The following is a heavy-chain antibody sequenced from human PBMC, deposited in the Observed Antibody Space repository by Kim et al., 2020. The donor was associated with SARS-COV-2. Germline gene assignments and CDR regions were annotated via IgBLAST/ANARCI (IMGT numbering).Heavy chain of an antibody. CDR2: IYYSGSP. CDR3: ARCTKYSAWYLDH. CDR1: GGPINTYY. J-gene: IGHJ1*01. Sequence: SETLSLTCAVSGGPINTYYWSWIRQPPGKGLEWIAYIYYSGSPNYNPSLKRRATISVATSKNQFSLRLTSMTAADTAIYYCARCTKYSAWYLDHWGRGMLVTVSS. D-gene: IGHD3-9*01. V-gene: IGHV4-59*13.